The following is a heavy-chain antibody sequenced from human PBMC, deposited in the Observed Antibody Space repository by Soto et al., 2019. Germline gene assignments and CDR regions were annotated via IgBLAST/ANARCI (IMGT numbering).Heavy chain of an antibody. D-gene: IGHD1-1*01. CDR2: TYYRSKWYN. J-gene: IGHJ5*02. Sequence: SQTLSLTCAISGDSVSSNSAAWNWIRQSPSRGLEWLGRTYYRSKWYNDYAVSVKNRITINPDTSKNQFSLQLNSVTPEDTAVYSCARDRWAKWNPPYSYNWFDPWGQRPLVTVSS. CDR3: ARDRWAKWNPPYSYNWFDP. CDR1: GDSVSSNSAA. V-gene: IGHV6-1*01.